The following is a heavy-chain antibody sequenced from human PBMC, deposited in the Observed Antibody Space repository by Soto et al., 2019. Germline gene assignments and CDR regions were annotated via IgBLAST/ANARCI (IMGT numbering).Heavy chain of an antibody. Sequence: PSETLSLTCTVSGGSVSTGSFYWSWIRQPPGKGLEWIGYIYHSGGTNYHPSLKSRVTISVDTSKNQFSLKPRSVTAADTAVYYCTRDPLLTLGMDVWGQGTTVTVSS. CDR3: TRDPLLTLGMDV. V-gene: IGHV4-61*01. CDR2: IYHSGGT. J-gene: IGHJ6*02. D-gene: IGHD3-9*01. CDR1: GGSVSTGSFY.